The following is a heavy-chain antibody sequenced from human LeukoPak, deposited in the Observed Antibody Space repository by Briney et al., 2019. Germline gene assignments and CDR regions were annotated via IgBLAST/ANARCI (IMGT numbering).Heavy chain of an antibody. CDR3: ARQSLPPTVTFDY. V-gene: IGHV4-38-2*02. CDR1: DYSISNGYF. CDR2: IYHSGNT. Sequence: SETLSLTCTVSDYSISNGYFWGWIRQPPGKGLEWIASIYHSGNTYYNPSLKSRVTISVDTSKNQFSLKLSSVTAADTAVYYCARQSLPPTVTFDYWGQGTLVTVSS. D-gene: IGHD4-17*01. J-gene: IGHJ4*02.